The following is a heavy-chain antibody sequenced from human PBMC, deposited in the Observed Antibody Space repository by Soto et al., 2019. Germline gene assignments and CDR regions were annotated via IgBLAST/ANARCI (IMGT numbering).Heavy chain of an antibody. CDR3: AREKLELRPIAAAGTGPLYYYYGMDV. J-gene: IGHJ6*02. Sequence: PSEALSLTCTVSGGSSSSGGYYWSWIRQHAGKGLEWIGYIYYSGSTYYNPSLKSRVTISVDTSKNQFSLKLSSVTAADTAVYYCAREKLELRPIAAAGTGPLYYYYGMDVWRQGTTVTVSS. D-gene: IGHD6-13*01. CDR2: IYYSGST. V-gene: IGHV4-31*03. CDR1: GGSSSSGGYY.